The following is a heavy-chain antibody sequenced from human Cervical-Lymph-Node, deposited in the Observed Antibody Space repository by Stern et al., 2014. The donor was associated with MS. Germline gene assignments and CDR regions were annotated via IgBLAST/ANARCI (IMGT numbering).Heavy chain of an antibody. D-gene: IGHD4-17*01. Sequence: QVTLRESGPTLVKPTQTLTLTCNFSGFSLSTSGVGVGWIRQPPGKALEWLALIYGDDDKLYSPSLKSRLTITKDTSKNQVVLTMTNMDAVDTATYYCAHSTETYGDLGNFDYWGQGTLVTVSS. CDR2: IYGDDDK. CDR1: GFSLSTSGVG. J-gene: IGHJ4*02. CDR3: AHSTETYGDLGNFDY. V-gene: IGHV2-5*02.